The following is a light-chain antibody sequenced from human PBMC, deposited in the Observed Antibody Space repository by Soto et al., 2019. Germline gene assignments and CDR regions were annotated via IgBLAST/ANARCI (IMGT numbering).Light chain of an antibody. CDR1: QSVSSY. Sequence: EIVRTQSPATLSGSPGERATVSGMASQSVSSYLAWYQQKPGQAPRLLIYDESNRATGTPARFSGSGSGTDFTLTISRLEPEDFAVYYCKQRSNWITGGQGKRLEI. CDR3: KQRSNWIT. CDR2: DES. V-gene: IGKV3-11*01. J-gene: IGKJ5*01.